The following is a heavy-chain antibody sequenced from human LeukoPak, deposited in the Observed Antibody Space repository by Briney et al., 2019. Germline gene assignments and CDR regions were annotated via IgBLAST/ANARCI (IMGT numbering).Heavy chain of an antibody. CDR2: INPNSGGT. Sequence: ASVKVSCKASGYTFTGYYMHWVRQAPGQGLEWMGWINPNSGGTNYAQKFQGRVTMTRDTSISTAYMELSRLRSDDTAVYYCARDAFIAATHGWSDYWAQGTLVTVSS. J-gene: IGHJ4*02. CDR3: ARDAFIAATHGWSDY. CDR1: GYTFTGYY. D-gene: IGHD6-6*01. V-gene: IGHV1-2*02.